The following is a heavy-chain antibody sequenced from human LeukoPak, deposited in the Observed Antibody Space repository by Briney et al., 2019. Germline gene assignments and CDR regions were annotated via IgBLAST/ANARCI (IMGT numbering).Heavy chain of an antibody. V-gene: IGHV1-2*02. D-gene: IGHD2-2*01. Sequence: ASVKVSCKTSGYIFRNYYVHWVRQAPGQGLEWMGWINPNSGGTNYAQKFQGRVTMTRDTSISTAYMELSRLRSDDTAVYYCARSCCPTSPFDYWGQGTLVTVSS. J-gene: IGHJ4*02. CDR3: ARSCCPTSPFDY. CDR1: GYIFRNYY. CDR2: INPNSGGT.